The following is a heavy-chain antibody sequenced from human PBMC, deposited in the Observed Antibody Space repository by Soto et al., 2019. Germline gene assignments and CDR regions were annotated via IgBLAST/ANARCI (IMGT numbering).Heavy chain of an antibody. CDR1: GGSISSGVYY. Sequence: PSETLSLTCTVSGGSISSGVYYWSWIRQHPGKGLEWIGYIYYSGSTYYNPSLKSRVTISVDTSKNQFSLKLSSVTAADTAVYYCARGSSWYWGGSWGQGTLVTVSS. D-gene: IGHD6-13*01. V-gene: IGHV4-31*03. CDR3: ARGSSWYWGGS. CDR2: IYYSGST. J-gene: IGHJ5*02.